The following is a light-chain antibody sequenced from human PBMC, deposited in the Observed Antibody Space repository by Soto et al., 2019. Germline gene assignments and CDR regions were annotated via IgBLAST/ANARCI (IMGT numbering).Light chain of an antibody. CDR2: GAS. Sequence: EIVMTQSPATLSVSPGERATLSCRASQSVSINLAWYQQKPGQAPRLLIYGASTRATGIPARFSGSGSGTEFTLTISSLQSEDFAVSYCQQYNNWPWTFGQGTKVEIK. CDR3: QQYNNWPWT. CDR1: QSVSIN. V-gene: IGKV3-15*01. J-gene: IGKJ1*01.